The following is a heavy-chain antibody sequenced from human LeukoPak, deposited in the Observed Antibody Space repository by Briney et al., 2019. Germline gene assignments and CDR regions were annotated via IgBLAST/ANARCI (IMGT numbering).Heavy chain of an antibody. Sequence: GGSLRLSCAASGFTFSNYEMNWVRQAPGKGLKWVSYISSSGSNIYYTDSVKGRFTISRDNAKNSLYLQMNSLRAEDTAVYYCARGTHITVARGRVDYWGQGTLVTVSS. CDR2: ISSSGSNI. CDR1: GFTFSNYE. CDR3: ARGTHITVARGRVDY. D-gene: IGHD6-19*01. J-gene: IGHJ4*02. V-gene: IGHV3-48*03.